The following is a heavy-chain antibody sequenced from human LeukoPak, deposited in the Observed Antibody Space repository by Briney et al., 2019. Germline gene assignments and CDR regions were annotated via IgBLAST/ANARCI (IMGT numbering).Heavy chain of an antibody. D-gene: IGHD6-19*01. CDR2: IYYSGST. J-gene: IGHJ5*02. CDR3: ARGPSYSSGWGRFDP. V-gene: IGHV4-39*07. Sequence: SETLSLTCTVSGGSISSSSYYWGWIRQPPGKGLEWIGSIYYSGSTYYNPSLKSRVTISVDTSKNQFSLKLSSVTAADTAVYYCARGPSYSSGWGRFDPWGQGTLVTVSS. CDR1: GGSISSSSYY.